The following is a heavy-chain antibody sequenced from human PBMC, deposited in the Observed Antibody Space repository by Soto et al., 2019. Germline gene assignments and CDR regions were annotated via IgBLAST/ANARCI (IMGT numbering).Heavy chain of an antibody. V-gene: IGHV4-34*01. CDR3: ARVERGTATTVVDAFDI. D-gene: IGHD1-1*01. CDR2: MSHSGGT. CDR1: GGFVSSGSYY. Sequence: QVQLQQWGAGLLKPSETLYLTCAVYGGFVSSGSYYWSWIRQQPGKGREWIGEMSHSGGTHFNPSLKSRVTISVDTSKNQFSLKMSSVTAADTALYYCARVERGTATTVVDAFDIWGPGTMVTVSS. J-gene: IGHJ3*02.